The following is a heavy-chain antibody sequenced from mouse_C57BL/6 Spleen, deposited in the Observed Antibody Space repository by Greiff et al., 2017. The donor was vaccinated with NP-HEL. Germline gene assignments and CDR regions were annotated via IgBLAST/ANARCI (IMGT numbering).Heavy chain of an antibody. V-gene: IGHV1-26*01. CDR1: GYTFTDYY. CDR2: INPNNGGT. D-gene: IGHD2-2*01. J-gene: IGHJ3*01. Sequence: VQLQQSGPELVKPGASVKISCKASGYTFTDYYMNWVKQSHGKSLEWIGDINPNNGGTSYNQPFKGKATLTVDKSSSTAYMELRSLTSEDSAVYYCARSMVTTAYWGQGTLVTVSA. CDR3: ARSMVTTAY.